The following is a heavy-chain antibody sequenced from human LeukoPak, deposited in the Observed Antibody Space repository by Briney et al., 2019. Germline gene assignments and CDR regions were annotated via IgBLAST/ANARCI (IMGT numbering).Heavy chain of an antibody. D-gene: IGHD2-21*02. CDR1: GFTFRDYW. V-gene: IGHV3-11*04. CDR3: ARRRGGGDIFDY. CDR2: INTSGNTL. Sequence: PGGSLRLSCAASGFTFRDYWVSWIRQAPGKGLEWLSYINTSGNTLYYAASVMGRFTISRDNAKDSLSLQMNSLRAEDTAIYYCARRRGGGDIFDYWGQGTLVTVSS. J-gene: IGHJ4*02.